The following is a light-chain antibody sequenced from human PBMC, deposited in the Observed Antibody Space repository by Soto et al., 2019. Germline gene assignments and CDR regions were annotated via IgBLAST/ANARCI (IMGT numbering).Light chain of an antibody. Sequence: QAVVTQSPSASASLGASVKLTCTLSSGHSSYAIAWHQQQPEKGPRYLMKVNTDGSHNKGDGIPDRFSGSSSGAERYLTISSLQSEDEADYYCQTWATGIVVFGGGTKLTVL. CDR2: VNTDGSH. V-gene: IGLV4-69*01. J-gene: IGLJ2*01. CDR1: SGHSSYA. CDR3: QTWATGIVV.